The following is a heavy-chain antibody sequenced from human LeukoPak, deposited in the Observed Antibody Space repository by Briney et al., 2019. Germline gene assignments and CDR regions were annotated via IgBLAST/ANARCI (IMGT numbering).Heavy chain of an antibody. D-gene: IGHD3-10*01. CDR3: ASEEYYGSGGYYINVLDY. V-gene: IGHV1-58*01. J-gene: IGHJ4*02. CDR1: GFTFTSSA. CDR2: IVVGSGNT. Sequence: TSVKVSCKASGFTFTSSAVQWVRQARGQRLEWIGWIVVGSGNTNYAQKFQERVTITRDTSISTAYMELSRLRSDDTAVYYCASEEYYGSGGYYINVLDYWGQGTLVTVSS.